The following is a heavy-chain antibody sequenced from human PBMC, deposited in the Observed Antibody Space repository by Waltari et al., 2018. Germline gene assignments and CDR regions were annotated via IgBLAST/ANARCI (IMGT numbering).Heavy chain of an antibody. V-gene: IGHV3-7*01. J-gene: IGHJ4*02. CDR1: GFTFSNNW. Sequence: EVQLVESGGDLVQPGGSLRLSCVGSGFTFSNNWMSWVRQVPGKGLEWVANIDQDGSGKDYVDSVKGRFTISRDNAKNSVYLQMSNLRVEDTALYYCVREFALDYWGQGTLVTVSS. CDR2: IDQDGSGK. CDR3: VREFALDY.